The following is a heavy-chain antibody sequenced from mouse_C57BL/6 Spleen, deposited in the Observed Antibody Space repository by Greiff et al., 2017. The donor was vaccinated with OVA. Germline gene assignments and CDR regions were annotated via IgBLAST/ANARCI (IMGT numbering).Heavy chain of an antibody. D-gene: IGHD1-1*01. V-gene: IGHV1-69*01. CDR1: GYTFTSYW. J-gene: IGHJ4*01. CDR3: ARPGTTGEEAMDY. CDR2: IDPSDSYT. Sequence: QVQLQQPGAELVMPGASVKLSCKASGYTFTSYWMHWVKQRPGQGLEWIGEIDPSDSYTNYNQKFKGKSTLTVDKSSSTAYMQLSSLTSEDSAVYCCARPGTTGEEAMDYWGQGTSVTVSS.